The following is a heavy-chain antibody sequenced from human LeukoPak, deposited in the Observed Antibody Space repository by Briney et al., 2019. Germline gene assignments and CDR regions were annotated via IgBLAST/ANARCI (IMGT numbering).Heavy chain of an antibody. CDR2: IKQDGSEK. CDR3: ARSPQIAATLPDYFYFYGMYL. J-gene: IGHJ6*02. V-gene: IGHV3-7*01. Sequence: GGSLRLSCAVSGFTFSSYWMIWVRQAPGKGLEWVTNIKQDGSEKYYVDSVKGRFTISRHNAKSSLYLQINGLRVDYSALYYCARSPQIAATLPDYFYFYGMYLLGQGTTVTGSS. CDR1: GFTFSSYW. D-gene: IGHD6-13*01.